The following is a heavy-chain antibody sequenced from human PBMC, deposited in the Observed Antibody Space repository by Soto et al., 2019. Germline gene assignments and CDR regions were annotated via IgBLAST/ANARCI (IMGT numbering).Heavy chain of an antibody. J-gene: IGHJ5*02. CDR3: AREMHAGFTHYFDP. CDR2: IYHTGIG. V-gene: IGHV4-4*02. CDR1: GDSITNNHW. D-gene: IGHD1-26*01. Sequence: SETLSLTCTVYGDSITNNHWWSWVRQPPGKGPELIGEIYHTGIGNYNPSLESRVAFSVDKSKNQLSLKLTSMTAADTAVYYCAREMHAGFTHYFDPWGQGTLVTVSS.